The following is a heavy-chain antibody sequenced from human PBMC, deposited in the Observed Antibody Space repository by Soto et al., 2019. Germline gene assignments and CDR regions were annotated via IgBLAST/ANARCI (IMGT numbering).Heavy chain of an antibody. J-gene: IGHJ4*02. Sequence: LSLTCTVSGGSISSYYWSWIRQPPGKGLEWIGYIYYSGSTNYNPSLKSRVTISVDTSKNQFSLKLSSVTAADTAVYYCARHETTVITGGNWGQGTLVTVSS. CDR2: IYYSGST. CDR1: GGSISSYY. CDR3: ARHETTVITGGN. V-gene: IGHV4-59*08. D-gene: IGHD4-17*01.